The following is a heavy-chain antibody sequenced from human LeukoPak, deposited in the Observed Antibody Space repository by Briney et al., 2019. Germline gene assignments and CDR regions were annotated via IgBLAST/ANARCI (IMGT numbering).Heavy chain of an antibody. D-gene: IGHD3-22*01. Sequence: ASVKVSCKASGYTFTSYGISWVRQGPGQGLEWMGWISAYNGNTNYAQKFQGRVTMTTDTSTSTASMELRSLRSDDTAVHYCARDTSFDRSGYGYWGQGTLVTVSS. CDR2: ISAYNGNT. J-gene: IGHJ4*02. CDR1: GYTFTSYG. CDR3: ARDTSFDRSGYGY. V-gene: IGHV1-18*01.